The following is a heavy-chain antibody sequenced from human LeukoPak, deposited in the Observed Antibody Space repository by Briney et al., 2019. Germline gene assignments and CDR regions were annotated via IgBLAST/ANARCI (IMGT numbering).Heavy chain of an antibody. CDR1: GFTFSSYG. Sequence: GGSLRLSCAASGFTFSSYGMHWVRQAPGKGLEWVAVISYDGSNKYYADSVKGRFTISRENSKNTLYLQMNSLRAEDTAVYYCASGYSLDSWGQGTLVTVSS. D-gene: IGHD3-22*01. V-gene: IGHV3-30*03. CDR2: ISYDGSNK. J-gene: IGHJ4*02. CDR3: ASGYSLDS.